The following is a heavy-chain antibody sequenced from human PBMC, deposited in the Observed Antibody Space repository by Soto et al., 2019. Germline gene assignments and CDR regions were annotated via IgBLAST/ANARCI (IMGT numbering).Heavy chain of an antibody. CDR1: GFTFSSYG. D-gene: IGHD3-3*01. V-gene: IGHV3-30*18. CDR2: ISYDGSNK. CDR3: AKDGLNPDDFWSGYFYQPHYGMDV. J-gene: IGHJ6*02. Sequence: QPGGSLRLSCAASGFTFSSYGMHWVRQAPGKGLEWVAVISYDGSNKYYADSVKGRFTISRDNSKNTLYLQMNSLRAEDTAVYYCAKDGLNPDDFWSGYFYQPHYGMDVWGQGTTVTVSS.